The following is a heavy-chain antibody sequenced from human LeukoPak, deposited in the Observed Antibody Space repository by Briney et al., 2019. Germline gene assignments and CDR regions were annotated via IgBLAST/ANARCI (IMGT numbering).Heavy chain of an antibody. J-gene: IGHJ4*02. CDR1: GFTFSSYA. CDR3: ARVGVSSGWYGPFDY. CDR2: ISGSGGST. D-gene: IGHD6-19*01. Sequence: GGSLRLSCAASGFTFSSYAMSWVRQAPGKGLEWVSAISGSGGSTYYADSVKGRFTISRDNSKNMLNLQMNSLRAEDTAVYYCARVGVSSGWYGPFDYWGQGALVTVSS. V-gene: IGHV3-23*01.